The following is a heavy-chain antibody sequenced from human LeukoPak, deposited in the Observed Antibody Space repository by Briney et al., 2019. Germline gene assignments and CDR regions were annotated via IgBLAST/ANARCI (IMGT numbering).Heavy chain of an antibody. CDR1: GFTFSSNW. CDR3: ARAGGSYYGIAFDI. V-gene: IGHV3-7*01. Sequence: GGSLRLSCAASGFTFSSNWMSWVRQAPGKGLEWVASIKEDGSEKYYVDSVKGRFTISRDNAKNSLYLQMNSLRAEDTAVYYCARAGGSYYGIAFDIWGQGTMVTVSS. J-gene: IGHJ3*02. D-gene: IGHD1-26*01. CDR2: IKEDGSEK.